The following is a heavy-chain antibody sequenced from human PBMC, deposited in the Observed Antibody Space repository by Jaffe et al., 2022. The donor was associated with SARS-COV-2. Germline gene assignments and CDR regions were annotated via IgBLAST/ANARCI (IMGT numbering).Heavy chain of an antibody. Sequence: QLQLQESGPGLVKPSETLSLTCTVSDGSISSSTYYWGWIRQPPGMGLEWIGSIHHSGSTYYNPSLKSRVTISVDTSENQFSLKVSSVTAADTAVYHCARRSGMTVAGRTSWAFDYWGQGILVIVSS. J-gene: IGHJ4*02. CDR3: ARRSGMTVAGRTSWAFDY. V-gene: IGHV4-39*01. D-gene: IGHD6-19*01. CDR2: IHHSGST. CDR1: DGSISSSTYY.